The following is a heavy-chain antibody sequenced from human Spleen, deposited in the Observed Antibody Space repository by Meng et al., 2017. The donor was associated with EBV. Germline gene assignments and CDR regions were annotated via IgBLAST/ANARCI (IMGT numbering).Heavy chain of an antibody. V-gene: IGHV1-69*01. D-gene: IGHD7-27*01. J-gene: IGHJ4*02. CDR2: IIPILGTS. Sequence: QMQLVQSGAEVKKPGSSVKVSCKASGATFSNYAISWVRQAPGQGLEWMGGIIPILGTSNYTQKFPGRVSLSADFSTHTLYMELRSLTSDDSAVYYCATDPGHLWGQGTLVTVSS. CDR1: GATFSNYA. CDR3: ATDPGHL.